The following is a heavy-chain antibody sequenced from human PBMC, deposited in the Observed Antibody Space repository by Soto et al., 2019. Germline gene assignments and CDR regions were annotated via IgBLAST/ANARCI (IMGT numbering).Heavy chain of an antibody. D-gene: IGHD6-13*01. CDR2: IYYSGST. CDR3: ARDRKEEAAGFDP. V-gene: IGHV4-59*01. J-gene: IGHJ5*02. Sequence: PSETLSLTCTVSGASIGSYYWSWIRQPPGKGLEWIGYIYYSGSTNYNPSLKSRVTISVDTSKNQFSLKLSSVTAADTAVYYCARDRKEEAAGFDPWGQGTLVTVS. CDR1: GASIGSYY.